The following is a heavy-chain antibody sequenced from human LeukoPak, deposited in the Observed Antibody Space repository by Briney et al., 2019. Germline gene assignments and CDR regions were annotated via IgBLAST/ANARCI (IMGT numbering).Heavy chain of an antibody. V-gene: IGHV1-18*01. CDR3: ARDRYNYAPGPAKYNWFDP. Sequence: VASVKVSCKASGYTFTSYGITWVRQAPGQGLEWMGWISAYNGNTNYAQKVQGRVTMTTHTSTTTAYMELRSLRSDDTAVYYCARDRYNYAPGPAKYNWFDPWGQGTLVTVSS. CDR2: ISAYNGNT. D-gene: IGHD5-18*01. CDR1: GYTFTSYG. J-gene: IGHJ5*01.